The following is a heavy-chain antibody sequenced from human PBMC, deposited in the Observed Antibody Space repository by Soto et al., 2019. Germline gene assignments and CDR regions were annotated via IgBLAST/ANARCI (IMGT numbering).Heavy chain of an antibody. CDR2: IIPLFGTA. Sequence: QVQLVQSGAEVKKPGSSVKVSCKASGGTFSSYAISWVRQAPGQGLEWMGGIIPLFGTANYAQKFQGRDTITADESTTTAYMELSSLRSEDTAVYYSATHFWSGQSRAYYYGMDVWGQGTTVTVSS. CDR3: ATHFWSGQSRAYYYGMDV. J-gene: IGHJ6*02. D-gene: IGHD3-3*02. CDR1: GGTFSSYA. V-gene: IGHV1-69*12.